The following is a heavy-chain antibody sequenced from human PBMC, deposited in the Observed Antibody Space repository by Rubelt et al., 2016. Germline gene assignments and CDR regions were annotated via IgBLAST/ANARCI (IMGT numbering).Heavy chain of an antibody. V-gene: IGHV3-21*01. CDR2: ISSSGSYI. Sequence: GRSLRLSCAASGFTFSSYSMNWVRQAPGKGLEWVSSISSSGSYIYYADSVKGRFTISRDNAKNSLYLQMNSLRDEDTAVYYCARAVGATYYYGMDVWGQGTTVTVSS. CDR3: ARAVGATYYYGMDV. CDR1: GFTFSSYS. J-gene: IGHJ6*02. D-gene: IGHD1-26*01.